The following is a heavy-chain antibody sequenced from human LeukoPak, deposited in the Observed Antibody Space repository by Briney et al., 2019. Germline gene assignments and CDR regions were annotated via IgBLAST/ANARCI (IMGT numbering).Heavy chain of an antibody. V-gene: IGHV1-69*06. D-gene: IGHD6-6*01. CDR1: GGTFSSYA. CDR2: IIPIFGTA. Sequence: AVKVSCKASGGTFSSYAISWVRQAPGQGLEWMGGIIPIFGTANYAQKFQGRVTITADKSTSTAYMELSSLRSEDTAVYYCARDWHSSSSQTHYYYYYMDVWGKGTTVTVSS. J-gene: IGHJ6*03. CDR3: ARDWHSSSSQTHYYYYYMDV.